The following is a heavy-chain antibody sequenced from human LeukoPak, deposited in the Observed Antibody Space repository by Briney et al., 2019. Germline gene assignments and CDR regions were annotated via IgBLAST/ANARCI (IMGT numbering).Heavy chain of an antibody. Sequence: SETLSLTCTVSGGSISSSTYYWGWIRQPPGKGLEWIGEINHSGSTNYNPSLKSRVTISVDTSKNQFSLKLSSVTAADTAVYYCARHATRYYYDSSGYSPDYYYYMDVWGKGTTVTISS. CDR2: INHSGST. D-gene: IGHD3-22*01. V-gene: IGHV4-39*01. CDR3: ARHATRYYYDSSGYSPDYYYYMDV. CDR1: GGSISSSTYY. J-gene: IGHJ6*03.